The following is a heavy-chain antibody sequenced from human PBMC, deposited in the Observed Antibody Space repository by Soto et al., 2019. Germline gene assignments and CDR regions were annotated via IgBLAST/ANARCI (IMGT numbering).Heavy chain of an antibody. Sequence: QAHLEQSGAEVKRPGASVKVSCKASGYTFSDFDINWLRQASGQGPEWMGWMNAKSGDTVFAQRFQGKFNMPWDTSLSTAYMEVGSLTSDDTAMYYCARGNPFNYAGFDVWGQGTTVAVSS. CDR1: GYTFSDFD. V-gene: IGHV1-8*01. D-gene: IGHD3-16*01. CDR3: ARGNPFNYAGFDV. J-gene: IGHJ6*02. CDR2: MNAKSGDT.